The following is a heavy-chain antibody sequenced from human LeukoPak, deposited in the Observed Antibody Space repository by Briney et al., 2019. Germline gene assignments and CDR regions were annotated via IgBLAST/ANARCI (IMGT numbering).Heavy chain of an antibody. V-gene: IGHV4-34*01. Sequence: TSETLSLTCSVSGDSITGYYWSWIRQPPGKGLEWIGEINHSGSTNYNPSLKSRVTISVDTSKNQFSLKLSSVTAADTAVYYCARRGRYDSSGTTDYFDYWGQGALVTVSS. D-gene: IGHD3-22*01. CDR3: ARRGRYDSSGTTDYFDY. CDR2: INHSGST. CDR1: GDSITGYY. J-gene: IGHJ4*02.